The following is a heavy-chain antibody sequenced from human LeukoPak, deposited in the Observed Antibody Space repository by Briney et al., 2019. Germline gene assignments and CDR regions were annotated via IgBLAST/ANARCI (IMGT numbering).Heavy chain of an antibody. CDR3: ASGKARQWLDGPGY. J-gene: IGHJ4*02. CDR2: INPSGGST. CDR1: GYTFTSYY. V-gene: IGHV1-46*01. D-gene: IGHD6-19*01. Sequence: ASVKVSCKASGYTFTSYYIHWVRQAPGQGLEWMGIINPSGGSTNYARKFQGRVAMTRDTSTSTVYMELSSLRSEDTAVYYCASGKARQWLDGPGYWGQGTLVTVSS.